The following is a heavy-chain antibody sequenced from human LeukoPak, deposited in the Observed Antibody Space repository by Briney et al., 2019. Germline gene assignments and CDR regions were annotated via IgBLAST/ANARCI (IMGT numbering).Heavy chain of an antibody. CDR2: IYSGGST. J-gene: IGHJ4*02. Sequence: GGSLRLSCAASGFTVSSNYMSWVRQAPGKGLEWVSVIYSGGSTYYADSVKGRFTISRDNSKNTLYLQMNSLRAEDTAVYYCARGVHGTLYLDYWGQGTLVTVSS. D-gene: IGHD1-26*01. CDR1: GFTVSSNY. V-gene: IGHV3-53*01. CDR3: ARGVHGTLYLDY.